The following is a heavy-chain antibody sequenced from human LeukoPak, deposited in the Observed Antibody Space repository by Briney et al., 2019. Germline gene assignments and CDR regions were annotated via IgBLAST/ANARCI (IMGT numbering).Heavy chain of an antibody. Sequence: QTGRSLRLSCAASGFTFSSYAMHWVRQAPGKGLEWVAVISYDGSNKDYADSVKGRFTISRDNAKNSLYLQMNSLRAEDTAVYYCAREGFGYCSSTSCLNWFDPWGQGTLVTVSS. CDR2: ISYDGSNK. V-gene: IGHV3-30-3*01. CDR3: AREGFGYCSSTSCLNWFDP. D-gene: IGHD2-2*01. J-gene: IGHJ5*02. CDR1: GFTFSSYA.